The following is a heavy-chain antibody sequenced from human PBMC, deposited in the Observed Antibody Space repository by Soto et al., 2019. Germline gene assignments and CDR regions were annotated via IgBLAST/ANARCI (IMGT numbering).Heavy chain of an antibody. D-gene: IGHD3-10*02. CDR2: IFSNDGK. V-gene: IGHV2-26*01. J-gene: IGHJ5*02. Sequence: QVTLKESGPVLVKPTETLTLTCTVSGFSLSDARMGVSWIRQPPGKALEWLAHIFSNDGKSYSKSLKSRLTISQDTSKSQVVLTMTNMDPVDTATYYCARGEDNYVNWFDPWGQGTLVTVSS. CDR1: GFSLSDARMG. CDR3: ARGEDNYVNWFDP.